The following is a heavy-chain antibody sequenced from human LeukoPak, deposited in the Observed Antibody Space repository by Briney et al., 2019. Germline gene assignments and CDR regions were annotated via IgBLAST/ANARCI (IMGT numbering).Heavy chain of an antibody. CDR2: MSNTGIT. CDR1: GGSISSYF. CDR3: AKASVSTAVLFDS. D-gene: IGHD5/OR15-5a*01. J-gene: IGHJ4*02. V-gene: IGHV4-59*01. Sequence: SETLPLTCTVSGGSISSYFWNWIRQPPGQRLQWIGYMSNTGITKYNPSLKSRVTISADTSKNQFSLILNSVTTADTAVYYCAKASVSTAVLFDSWGQGTLVAVPS.